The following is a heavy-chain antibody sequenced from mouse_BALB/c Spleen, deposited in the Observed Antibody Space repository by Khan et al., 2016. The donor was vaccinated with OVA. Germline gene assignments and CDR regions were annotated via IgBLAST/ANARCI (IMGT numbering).Heavy chain of an antibody. D-gene: IGHD2-2*01. CDR2: INTHSGVP. Sequence: QIQLVQSGPELKKPGETVRFSCKASGYTFTTAGMQWVQKMPGKGLKWIGWINTHSGVPKYEEDFKGRFAISSETSASTAYLPITNLKDEDTATYFCASGYGYGWYFDVWGAGTTVTVSS. CDR1: GYTFTTAG. V-gene: IGHV9-4*02. CDR3: ASGYGYGWYFDV. J-gene: IGHJ1*01.